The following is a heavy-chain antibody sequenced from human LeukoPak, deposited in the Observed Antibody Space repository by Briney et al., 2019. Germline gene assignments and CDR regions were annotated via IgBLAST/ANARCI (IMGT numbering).Heavy chain of an antibody. D-gene: IGHD3-22*01. CDR3: ARGGYYYDSSGYYWSDYYYGMDV. J-gene: IGHJ6*02. CDR2: IYTSGST. Sequence: SETLSLTCTVSGGSISSYYWSWIWQPAGKGLEWIGRIYTSGSTNYNPSLKSRATMSVDTSKNQFSLKLSSVTAADTAVYYCARGGYYYDSSGYYWSDYYYGMDVWGQGTTVTVSS. CDR1: GGSISSYY. V-gene: IGHV4-4*07.